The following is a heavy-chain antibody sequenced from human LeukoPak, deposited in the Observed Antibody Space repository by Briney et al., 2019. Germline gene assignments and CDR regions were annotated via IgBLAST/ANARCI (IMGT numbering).Heavy chain of an antibody. V-gene: IGHV3-30*03. D-gene: IGHD4-23*01. Sequence: GGSLRLSCAASGFTFSSYGMHWVRQAPGKGLEWVAVISYDGSNKYYADSVKGRFTISRDNSKNTLYLQMNSLRAEDTAVYYCATSTTVLTPDYFDLWGRGTLVTVSS. CDR3: ATSTTVLTPDYFDL. J-gene: IGHJ2*01. CDR2: ISYDGSNK. CDR1: GFTFSSYG.